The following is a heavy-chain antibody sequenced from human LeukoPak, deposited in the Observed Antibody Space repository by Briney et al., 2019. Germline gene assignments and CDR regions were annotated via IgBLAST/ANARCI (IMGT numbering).Heavy chain of an antibody. CDR3: AKGGSNHPEDFDY. CDR2: ISGSGGST. J-gene: IGHJ4*02. V-gene: IGHV3-23*01. Sequence: GGSLRLACAASGFTFSSYAMSWVRQAPGKGLEWVPAISGSGGSTYYADSVKGRFTISRDNSKNTLYLQMNSLRAEDTAVYYCAKGGSNHPEDFDYWGQGTLVTVSS. D-gene: IGHD1-14*01. CDR1: GFTFSSYA.